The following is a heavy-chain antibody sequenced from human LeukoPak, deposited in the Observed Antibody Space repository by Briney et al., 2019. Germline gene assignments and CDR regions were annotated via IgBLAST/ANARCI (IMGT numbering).Heavy chain of an antibody. Sequence: PGGSLRLSCAASELTFSSSWMSWVRQAPGKGLEWVANIKKDGSEKYYADSVKGRFTISRDNAKNSLYLQMNSLRADDTAVYHCARQETSTYNGAFDIWGQGTMVTVSS. J-gene: IGHJ3*02. CDR2: IKKDGSEK. CDR1: ELTFSSSW. D-gene: IGHD1-1*01. V-gene: IGHV3-7*01. CDR3: ARQETSTYNGAFDI.